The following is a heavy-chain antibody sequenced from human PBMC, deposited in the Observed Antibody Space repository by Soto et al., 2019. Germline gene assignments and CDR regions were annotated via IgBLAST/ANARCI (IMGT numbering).Heavy chain of an antibody. Sequence: QVQLQESGPGLVKPSQTLSLTCTVSGGSISSGGYYWSWIRQHPGKGLEWIGYIYYSGSTYYNPSLKSRVIISVETSKNQFSLKLSSVTAADTAVYSCARGSGSDAFDIWGQGTMVTVSS. CDR1: GGSISSGGYY. CDR3: ARGSGSDAFDI. V-gene: IGHV4-31*03. D-gene: IGHD3-10*01. CDR2: IYYSGST. J-gene: IGHJ3*02.